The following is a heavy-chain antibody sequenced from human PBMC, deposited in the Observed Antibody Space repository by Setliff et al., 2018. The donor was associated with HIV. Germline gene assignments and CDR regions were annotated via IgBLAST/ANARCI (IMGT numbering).Heavy chain of an antibody. CDR2: ISDDGSAK. J-gene: IGHJ5*02. CDR3: VRDDSNGPNSLDP. CDR1: GGSISSDN. V-gene: IGHV3-30*03. Sequence: LSLTCAVSGGSISSDNWWTWVRQAPGKGLECVAVISDDGSAKYYGDSVKGRFTISRDNSKDTLYLDLNSLRSEDTAVYYCVRDDSNGPNSLDPWGQGTLVTVSS. D-gene: IGHD2-8*01.